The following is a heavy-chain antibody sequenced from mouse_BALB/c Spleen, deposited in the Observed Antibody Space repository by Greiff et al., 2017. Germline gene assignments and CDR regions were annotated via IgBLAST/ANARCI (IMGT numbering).Heavy chain of an antibody. V-gene: IGHV5-9-4*01. J-gene: IGHJ4*01. CDR2: ISSGGSYT. CDR3: ARGYGNYEDYAMDY. D-gene: IGHD2-10*02. Sequence: EVQLVESGGGLVKPGGSLKLSCAASGFTFSSYAMSWVRQSPEKRLEWVAEISSGGSYTYYPDTVTGRFTISRDNAKNTLYLEMSSLRSEDTAMYYCARGYGNYEDYAMDYWGQGTSVTVSS. CDR1: GFTFSSYA.